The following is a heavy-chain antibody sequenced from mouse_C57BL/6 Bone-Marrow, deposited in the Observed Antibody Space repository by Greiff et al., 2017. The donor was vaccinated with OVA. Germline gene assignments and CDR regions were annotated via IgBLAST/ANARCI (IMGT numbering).Heavy chain of an antibody. CDR2: IRNKANGYTT. Sequence: DVMLVESGGGLVQPGGSLSLSCAASGFTFPDYYMSWVRQPPGKALEWLGFIRNKANGYTTEYSASVKGRFTISRDNSQSILYLQMNALRAEDSATYYCARYEAAQALAWFAYWGQGTLVTVSA. V-gene: IGHV7-3*01. D-gene: IGHD3-2*02. CDR1: GFTFPDYY. J-gene: IGHJ3*01. CDR3: ARYEAAQALAWFAY.